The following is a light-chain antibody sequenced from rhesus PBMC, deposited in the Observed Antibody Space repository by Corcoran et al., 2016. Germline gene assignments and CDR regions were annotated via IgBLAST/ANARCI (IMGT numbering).Light chain of an antibody. CDR1: QGISSY. CDR3: QQGYRTPPT. V-gene: IGKV1-32*03. Sequence: DIQMSQSPSSLSASVGDRVTITCRASQGISSYLNWYQQKPGKSSKLLIYYANSLASGVPSMFSGSGSGTDYTLTSSSLQPEDFATYYCQQGYRTPPTFGQGTKVEIK. J-gene: IGKJ1*01. CDR2: YAN.